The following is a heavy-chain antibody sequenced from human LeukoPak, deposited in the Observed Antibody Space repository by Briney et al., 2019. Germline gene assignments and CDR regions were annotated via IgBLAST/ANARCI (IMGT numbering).Heavy chain of an antibody. V-gene: IGHV6-1*01. J-gene: IGHJ4*02. CDR3: ARGKYTSFDN. Sequence: SQTLSLTCAISGDSIFTNNVAWNWIRQSPTRGLEWLGRTYYRSKWSFDYAVSVKSRITINADTSKNQFSLQLSSVTPEDTAVYYCARGKYTSFDNWGQGTLVTVSS. D-gene: IGHD6-6*01. CDR2: TYYRSKWSF. CDR1: GDSIFTNNVA.